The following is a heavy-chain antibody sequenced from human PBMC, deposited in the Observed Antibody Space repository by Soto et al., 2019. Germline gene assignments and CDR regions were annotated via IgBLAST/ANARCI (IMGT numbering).Heavy chain of an antibody. Sequence: ASVKVSCKASGGTFSSYAISWVRQAPGQGLEWMGGIIPIFGTANYAQKFQGRVTITADESTSTAYMELSSLRSEDMAVYYCARGSVYGDYTPFDYWGQGTLVTVSS. CDR1: GGTFSSYA. CDR3: ARGSVYGDYTPFDY. V-gene: IGHV1-69*13. CDR2: IIPIFGTA. J-gene: IGHJ4*02. D-gene: IGHD4-17*01.